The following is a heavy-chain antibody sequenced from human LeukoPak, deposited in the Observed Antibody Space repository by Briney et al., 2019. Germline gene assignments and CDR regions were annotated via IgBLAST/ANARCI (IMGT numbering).Heavy chain of an antibody. Sequence: GGSLRLSCAASGFTFSSYAMSWVRQAPGKGLAWVSAISGSGGSTYYADSVKGRFSISRDNSKNTLYLQMNSLRAEDTAVYYCARESLGGFDPWGQGTLVTVSS. CDR1: GFTFSSYA. J-gene: IGHJ5*02. CDR3: ARESLGGFDP. D-gene: IGHD7-27*01. V-gene: IGHV3-23*01. CDR2: ISGSGGST.